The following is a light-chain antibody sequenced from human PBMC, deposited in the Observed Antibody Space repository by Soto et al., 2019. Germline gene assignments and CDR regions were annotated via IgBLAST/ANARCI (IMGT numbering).Light chain of an antibody. CDR1: QSVSSN. Sequence: EIVMTQSPATLSVSPGERATLSCRASQSVSSNLAWSQQKPGQAPTLLIYGASTRATGIPARFSGSGSGTEVTLTISTLQSEDFAVYDCQQYNNWPPSTFGQGTKVEIK. CDR2: GAS. J-gene: IGKJ1*01. CDR3: QQYNNWPPST. V-gene: IGKV3-15*01.